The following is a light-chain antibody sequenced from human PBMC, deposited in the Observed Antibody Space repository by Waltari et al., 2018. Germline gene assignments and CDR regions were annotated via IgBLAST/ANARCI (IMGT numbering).Light chain of an antibody. CDR1: NPNTGRNP. CDR3: ATWDESLNGVV. V-gene: IGLV1-47*01. J-gene: IGLJ3*02. CDR2: GRN. Sequence: QSVLTQPPSASGNPGQTVPISCSGGNPNTGRNPVDWSQRFPGTAPHLLIYGRNRRPSGVPDRFSGSKSGTSASLAISGLRSEDEADYYCATWDESLNGVVIGGGTKLSVL.